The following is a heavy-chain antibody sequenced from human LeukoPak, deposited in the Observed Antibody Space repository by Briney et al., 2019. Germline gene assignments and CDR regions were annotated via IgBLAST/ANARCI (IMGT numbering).Heavy chain of an antibody. CDR3: AREAVAAGVGMDV. CDR1: GYSISSGYY. Sequence: SETLSLTCTVSGYSISSGYYWGWIRQPPGKGLEWIGSIYHSGSTYYNPSLKSRVTISVDTSKNQFSLKLSSVTAADTAVYYCAREAVAAGVGMDVWGKGTTVTVSS. CDR2: IYHSGST. J-gene: IGHJ6*04. V-gene: IGHV4-38-2*02. D-gene: IGHD6-13*01.